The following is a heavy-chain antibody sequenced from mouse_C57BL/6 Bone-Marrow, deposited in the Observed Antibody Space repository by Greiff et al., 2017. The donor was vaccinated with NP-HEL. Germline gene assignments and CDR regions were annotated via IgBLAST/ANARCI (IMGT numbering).Heavy chain of an antibody. CDR1: GYTFTNYW. D-gene: IGHD3-2*02. CDR3: ARDSGYAFDY. J-gene: IGHJ2*01. CDR2: INPSNGGT. V-gene: IGHV1-53*01. Sequence: QVQLQQPGTEPVKPGASVKLSCKASGYTFTNYWMYWVKQRPGQGLEWIGNINPSNGGTNYNEKFKNKATLTVDKSSSTAYMQLSSLTSEDSAVYYCARDSGYAFDYWGQGTTLTVSS.